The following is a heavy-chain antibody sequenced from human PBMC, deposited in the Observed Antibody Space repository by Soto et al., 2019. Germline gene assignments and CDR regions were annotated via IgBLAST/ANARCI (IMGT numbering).Heavy chain of an antibody. Sequence: LSLTCTVSGGSISSGDYYWSWIRQPPGKGLEWIGYIYYSGSTYYNPSLKSRVTISVDTSKNQFSLKLSSVTAADTAVYYCARVRGEKLDIVLVPAAPDAFDIWGQGTMVTVSS. CDR1: GGSISSGDYY. V-gene: IGHV4-30-4*01. CDR3: ARVRGEKLDIVLVPAAPDAFDI. CDR2: IYYSGST. D-gene: IGHD2-2*03. J-gene: IGHJ3*02.